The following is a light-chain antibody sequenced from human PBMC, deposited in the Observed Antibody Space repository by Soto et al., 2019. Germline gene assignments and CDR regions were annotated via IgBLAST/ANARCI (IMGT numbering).Light chain of an antibody. CDR1: QSVSSD. CDR2: DAS. CDR3: QQRSNWPQVT. V-gene: IGKV3-11*01. J-gene: IGKJ1*01. Sequence: EILLTQSPATLSLSPGERATLSCRASQSVSSDLAWYQHKPGQPPRLLIYDASSRATGIPARFSGSGSGTDFTLTISSLEHEDFEVYYCQQRSNWPQVTFGQGTKVEI.